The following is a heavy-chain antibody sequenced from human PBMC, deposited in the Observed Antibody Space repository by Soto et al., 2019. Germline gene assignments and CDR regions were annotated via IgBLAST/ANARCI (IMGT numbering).Heavy chain of an antibody. J-gene: IGHJ6*02. D-gene: IGHD3-3*01. CDR3: ASGIVSGYYTPPYYYYGMDV. V-gene: IGHV1-69*06. CDR1: GGTFSSYA. Sequence: RASVKVSGKASGGTFSSYAISWVRQAPGQGLEWMGGIIPIFGTANYAQKFQGRVTITADKSTSTAYMELSSLRSEDTAVYYCASGIVSGYYTPPYYYYGMDVWGQGTTVTVSS. CDR2: IIPIFGTA.